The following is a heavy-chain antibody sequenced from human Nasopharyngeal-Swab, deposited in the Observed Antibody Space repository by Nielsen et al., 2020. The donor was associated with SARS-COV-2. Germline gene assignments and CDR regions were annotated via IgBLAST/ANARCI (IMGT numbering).Heavy chain of an antibody. CDR1: GGSIGTYY. J-gene: IGHJ5*02. Sequence: SETLSLTCTVSGGSIGTYYWGWIRQPPGKGLEWIGSIYYIGSTYYNPSLKSRVTISVDTSKNQFSLKLSSVTAADTAVYYCARHERRWLQLRISWFDPWGQGTLVTVSS. CDR2: IYYIGST. CDR3: ARHERRWLQLRISWFDP. V-gene: IGHV4-39*01. D-gene: IGHD5-24*01.